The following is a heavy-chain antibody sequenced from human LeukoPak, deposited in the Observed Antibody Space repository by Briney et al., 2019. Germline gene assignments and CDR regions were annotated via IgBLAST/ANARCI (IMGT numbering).Heavy chain of an antibody. CDR1: GYTLTELS. Sequence: ASVKVSCKVSGYTLTELSMHWVRQAPGKGLEWMGGFDPEDGETIYAQKFQGRVTMTEDTSTDTAYMELSSLRSEDTAVYYCATPIAAAGKVFWYYFDYWGQGTLVTVSS. CDR3: ATPIAAAGKVFWYYFDY. D-gene: IGHD6-13*01. J-gene: IGHJ4*02. V-gene: IGHV1-24*01. CDR2: FDPEDGET.